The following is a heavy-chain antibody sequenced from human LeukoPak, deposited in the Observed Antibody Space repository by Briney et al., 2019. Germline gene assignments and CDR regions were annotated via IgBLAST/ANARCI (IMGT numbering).Heavy chain of an antibody. V-gene: IGHV3-9*01. CDR3: AKGDCSSTRCFLDS. D-gene: IGHD2-2*01. CDR2: ISWNSGSI. Sequence: PGRSLRPSCAASGFTFDDYAMHWVRQAPGKGLEWVSGISWNSGSIGYADSVKGRFTISRDKAKKSLYLDMNNLRAEDTASYYCAKGDCSSTRCFLDSWGQGTLLTVSS. CDR1: GFTFDDYA. J-gene: IGHJ4*02.